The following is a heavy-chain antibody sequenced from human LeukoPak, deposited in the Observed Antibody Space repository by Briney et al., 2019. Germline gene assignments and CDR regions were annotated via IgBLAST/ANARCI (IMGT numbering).Heavy chain of an antibody. Sequence: PSETLSLTCTVSGGSIFDYYWAWIRQPPGKGLEWIGYIYYSGRTHYKPSPDSRVTISVDMSKNQFSLKLSSVTAADTAVYYCARGGGRTNYYFDYWGQGSLVTVSS. J-gene: IGHJ4*02. D-gene: IGHD2-15*01. CDR1: GGSIFDYY. CDR2: IYYSGRT. V-gene: IGHV4-59*01. CDR3: ARGGGRTNYYFDY.